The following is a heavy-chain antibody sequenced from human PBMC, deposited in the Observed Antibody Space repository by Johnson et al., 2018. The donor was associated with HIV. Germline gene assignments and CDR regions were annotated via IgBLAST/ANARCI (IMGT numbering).Heavy chain of an antibody. V-gene: IGHV3-9*01. J-gene: IGHJ3*02. CDR1: GFTFDDYA. D-gene: IGHD3-10*02. CDR2: ISWNSGSI. Sequence: VLLVESGGGLVQPGRSLRLSCAASGFTFDDYAMHWVRQAPGKGLEWVSGISWNSGSIGYADSVKGRVTISRDNAKNSLYLQMNSLRAEDTALYYCAKDMQLERLFGESANAFDIWGQGTMVTVSS. CDR3: AKDMQLERLFGESANAFDI.